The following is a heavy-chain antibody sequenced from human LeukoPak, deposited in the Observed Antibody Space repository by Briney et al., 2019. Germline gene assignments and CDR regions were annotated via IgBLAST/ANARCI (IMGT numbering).Heavy chain of an antibody. V-gene: IGHV1-2*02. Sequence: GASVKVSCKASGYTFTGYYMHWVRQAPGQGLEWMGWINPNSGGTNYAQKFQGRVTMTRDTSISTAYMELSRLRSDDTAVYYCARDKGRYSSGWYGGIPSGYYYMDVWGKGTTVTISS. CDR2: INPNSGGT. CDR3: ARDKGRYSSGWYGGIPSGYYYMDV. J-gene: IGHJ6*03. CDR1: GYTFTGYY. D-gene: IGHD6-19*01.